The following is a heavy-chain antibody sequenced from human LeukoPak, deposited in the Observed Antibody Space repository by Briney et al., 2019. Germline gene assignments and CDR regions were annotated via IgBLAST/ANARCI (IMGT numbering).Heavy chain of an antibody. V-gene: IGHV3-48*04. D-gene: IGHD3-10*01. Sequence: GGSLRLSCAASGFTFSSYWMSWVRQAPGKGLEWVPYISSSGSTIYYADSVKGRFTISRDNAKNSLYLQMNSLRAEDTAVYYCARVITMVRGVIFYFDYWGQGTLVTVSS. J-gene: IGHJ4*02. CDR2: ISSSGSTI. CDR3: ARVITMVRGVIFYFDY. CDR1: GFTFSSYW.